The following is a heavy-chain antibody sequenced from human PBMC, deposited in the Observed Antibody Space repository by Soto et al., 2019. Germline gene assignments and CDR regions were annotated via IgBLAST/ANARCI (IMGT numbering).Heavy chain of an antibody. CDR3: ARDSSGRQGWFDP. J-gene: IGHJ5*02. Sequence: VQLVESGGGLVQPGGSLRLSCAASGFTFSSYAMHWVRQAPGKGLEYVSAISSNGGSTYYANSVKGRFTISRDNSKNTLYLQMGSLRAEDMAVYYCARDSSGRQGWFDPWGQGTLVTVSS. V-gene: IGHV3-64*01. CDR2: ISSNGGST. CDR1: GFTFSSYA. D-gene: IGHD6-19*01.